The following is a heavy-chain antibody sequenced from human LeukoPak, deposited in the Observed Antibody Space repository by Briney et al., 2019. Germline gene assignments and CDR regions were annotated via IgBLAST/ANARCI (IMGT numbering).Heavy chain of an antibody. D-gene: IGHD3-22*01. J-gene: IGHJ5*02. CDR2: IYHSGST. V-gene: IGHV4-30-2*01. Sequence: SETLSLTCTVSGASIRSGDYYWSWIRQPPGKGLEWIGYIYHSGSTYYNPSLKSRVTISVDRSKNQFSLRLTSVTAADTAVYYCAREGYYDSSGYNWLDPWGQGTLVTVSS. CDR3: AREGYYDSSGYNWLDP. CDR1: GASIRSGDYY.